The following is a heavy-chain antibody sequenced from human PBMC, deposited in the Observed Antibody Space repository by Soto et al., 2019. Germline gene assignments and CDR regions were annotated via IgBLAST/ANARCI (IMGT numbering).Heavy chain of an antibody. Sequence: SETLSLTCTVSGGSISSPNFYWSLIRQPPGKGLEWIGFIYHTGSTYYSPFLKNRVAISVDTSKIQFSLKLSSVTAADTAVYFCARDPLYDFGDLSHVFEIWGQATMVTVS. CDR3: ARDPLYDFGDLSHVFEI. J-gene: IGHJ3*02. D-gene: IGHD4-17*01. CDR2: IYHTGST. V-gene: IGHV4-30-4*01. CDR1: GGSISSPNFY.